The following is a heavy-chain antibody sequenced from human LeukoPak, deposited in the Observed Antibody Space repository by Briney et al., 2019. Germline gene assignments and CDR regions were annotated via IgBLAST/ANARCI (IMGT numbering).Heavy chain of an antibody. J-gene: IGHJ3*02. D-gene: IGHD3-9*01. V-gene: IGHV1-8*03. CDR3: SKDPRNILTGDFDDFDI. Sequence: ASVKVSCKASGYTFTSYDINWVRQATGQGLEWMGWMNPNSGNTGYAQKFQGRVTITRNTSISTAYMELSTLRSEDTAVYFCSKDPRNILTGDFDDFDIWGQGTMVLVSS. CDR1: GYTFTSYD. CDR2: MNPNSGNT.